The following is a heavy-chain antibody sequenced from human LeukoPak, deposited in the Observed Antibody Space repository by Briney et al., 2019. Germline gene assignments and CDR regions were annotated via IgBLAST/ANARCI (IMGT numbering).Heavy chain of an antibody. CDR1: GFTFSDYY. D-gene: IGHD3-10*01. V-gene: IGHV3-11*01. CDR3: ARTELLWFGELFHRGGYGMDV. J-gene: IGHJ6*02. CDR2: ISSSGSTI. Sequence: SGGSLRLSCAASGFTFSDYYMSWIRQAPGKGLEWVSYISSSGSTIYYADSVKGRFTISRDNAKNSLYLQMNSLRAEDTAVYYCARTELLWFGELFHRGGYGMDVWGQGTTVTVSS.